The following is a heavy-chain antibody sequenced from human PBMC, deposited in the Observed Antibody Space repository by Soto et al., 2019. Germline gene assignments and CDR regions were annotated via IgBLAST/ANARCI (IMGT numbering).Heavy chain of an antibody. J-gene: IGHJ3*02. CDR3: ARDRLRDDAFDI. CDR2: INAGNGNT. Sequence: GASVKVSCKASGYTFTSYAMHWVRQAPGQRLEWMGWINAGNGNTKYSQKFQGRVTITRDTSASTAYMELSSLRSEDTAVYYCARDRLRDDAFDISGQGTLVPFSS. V-gene: IGHV1-3*01. CDR1: GYTFTSYA. D-gene: IGHD5-12*01.